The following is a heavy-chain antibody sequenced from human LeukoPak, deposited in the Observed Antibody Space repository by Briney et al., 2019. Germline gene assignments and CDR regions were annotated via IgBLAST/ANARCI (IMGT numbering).Heavy chain of an antibody. CDR3: ARGSDRYYDFWSGYYPPWYYYYGMDV. J-gene: IGHJ6*02. D-gene: IGHD3-3*01. Sequence: PSETLSLTCVVYGGSFSGYYWSWIRQPPGKGLEWIGEINHSGSTNYNPSLKSRVTISVDTSKNQFSLKLSSVTAADTAVYYCARGSDRYYDFWSGYYPPWYYYYGMDVWGQGTTVTVSS. CDR1: GGSFSGYY. CDR2: INHSGST. V-gene: IGHV4-34*01.